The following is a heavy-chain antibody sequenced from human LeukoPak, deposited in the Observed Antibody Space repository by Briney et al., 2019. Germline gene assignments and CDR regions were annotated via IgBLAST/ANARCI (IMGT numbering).Heavy chain of an antibody. CDR2: IYDSGST. J-gene: IGHJ5*02. V-gene: IGHV4-59*01. CDR1: GGSISSYY. Sequence: SETLSLTCTVSGGSISSYYWSWIRQPPGKGLEWIGYIYDSGSTNYNPSLKSRVTISVDTSKNQFSLKLSSVTAADTAVYYCARLSDRFDPWGQGTLVTVSS. CDR3: ARLSDRFDP.